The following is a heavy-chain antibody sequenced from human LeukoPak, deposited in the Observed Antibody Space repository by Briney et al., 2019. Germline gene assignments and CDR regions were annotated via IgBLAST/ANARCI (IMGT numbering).Heavy chain of an antibody. CDR3: AGHLYDILTGYYPWWFDP. V-gene: IGHV4-38-2*01. Sequence: SETLSLTCAVSGYSISSGYYWGWIRQPPGKGLEWIGSIYHSGSTYYNPSLKSRVTISVDTSKNQFSLKLSSVTAADTAVYYCAGHLYDILTGYYPWWFDPWGQGTLVTVSS. CDR2: IYHSGST. D-gene: IGHD3-9*01. CDR1: GYSISSGYY. J-gene: IGHJ5*02.